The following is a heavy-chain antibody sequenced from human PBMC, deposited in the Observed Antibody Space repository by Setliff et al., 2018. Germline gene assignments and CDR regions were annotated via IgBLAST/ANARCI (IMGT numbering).Heavy chain of an antibody. CDR3: ARASVVHAIAVGY. V-gene: IGHV4-61*09. Sequence: SETLSLPCTVSGDSISSCRNYWGWFRQPAGKELEWIGQIYTSWRTNYNPSLKSRVTISLDTSKNQFSMNLTSVTAADTAVYYCARASVVHAIAVGYWGQGTLVTVSS. CDR1: GDSISSCRNY. D-gene: IGHD2-15*01. CDR2: IYTSWRT. J-gene: IGHJ4*02.